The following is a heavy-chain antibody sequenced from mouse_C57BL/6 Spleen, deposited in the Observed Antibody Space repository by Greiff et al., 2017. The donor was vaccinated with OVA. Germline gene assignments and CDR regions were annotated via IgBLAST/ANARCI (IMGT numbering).Heavy chain of an antibody. V-gene: IGHV5-17*01. D-gene: IGHD1-1*01. CDR3: AREGDYYGSSPAWFAD. J-gene: IGHJ3*01. Sequence: EVQRVESGGGLVKPGGSLKLSCAASGFTFSDYGMHWVRQAPEKGLEWVAYISSGSSTIYYADTVKGRFTISRDNAKNTLFLQMTSLRSEDTAMYYCAREGDYYGSSPAWFADWGQGTLATVSA. CDR2: ISSGSSTI. CDR1: GFTFSDYG.